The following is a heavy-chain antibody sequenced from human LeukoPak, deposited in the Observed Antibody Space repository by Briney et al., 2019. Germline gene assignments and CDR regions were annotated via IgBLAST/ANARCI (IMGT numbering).Heavy chain of an antibody. J-gene: IGHJ6*02. D-gene: IGHD2-15*01. CDR3: ARGGGGASSPYYYYGMDV. Sequence: PSETLSLTCAVSGVSISSGGYSWGWIRQPPGKGLEWIGYIYHSGSTYYNPSLKSRVTISVDRSKNQFSLKLSSVTAADTAVYYCARGGGGASSPYYYYGMDVWGQGTTVTVSS. CDR1: GVSISSGGYS. CDR2: IYHSGST. V-gene: IGHV4-30-2*01.